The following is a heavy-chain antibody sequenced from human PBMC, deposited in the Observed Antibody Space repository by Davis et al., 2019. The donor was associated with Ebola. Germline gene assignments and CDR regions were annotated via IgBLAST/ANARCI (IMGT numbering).Heavy chain of an antibody. CDR1: GFTFSSYE. J-gene: IGHJ3*02. CDR2: ISSSGSTI. D-gene: IGHD1-20*01. V-gene: IGHV3-48*03. CDR3: ARDSRYNWNPRGGAFDI. Sequence: PGGSLRLSCAASGFTFSSYEMNWVRQAPGKGLEWVSYISSSGSTIYYADSVKGRFTISRDNAKNSLYLQMNSLRAEDTAVYYCARDSRYNWNPRGGAFDIWGQGTMVTVSS.